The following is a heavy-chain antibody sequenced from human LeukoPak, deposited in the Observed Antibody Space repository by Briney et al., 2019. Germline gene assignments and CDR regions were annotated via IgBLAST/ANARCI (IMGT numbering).Heavy chain of an antibody. CDR1: GFTFSSYA. J-gene: IGHJ4*02. Sequence: PGGSLRLSCTASGFTFSSYAMSWVRQAPGKGLEWVSAISGSGGSTYYADSVKGRFTISRDNSKNTLYLQTNSLRAEDTAVYYCAKDPSFIQLWLDYWGQGTLVTVSS. V-gene: IGHV3-23*01. CDR2: ISGSGGST. CDR3: AKDPSFIQLWLDY. D-gene: IGHD5-18*01.